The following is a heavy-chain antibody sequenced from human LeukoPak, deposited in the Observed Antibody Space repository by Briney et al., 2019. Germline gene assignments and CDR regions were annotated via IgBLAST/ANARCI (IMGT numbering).Heavy chain of an antibody. Sequence: GGSLRLSCAVPGFSFSSHWMSWVRQAPGRGLEWVANINQDGSEKHYVDPVKGRFIISRDNAKNSLYLQMNSLRAEDSAVYYCARDIEAPGIAFDYWGQGSLVTVSS. D-gene: IGHD6-13*01. CDR2: INQDGSEK. CDR1: GFSFSSHW. V-gene: IGHV3-7*03. CDR3: ARDIEAPGIAFDY. J-gene: IGHJ4*02.